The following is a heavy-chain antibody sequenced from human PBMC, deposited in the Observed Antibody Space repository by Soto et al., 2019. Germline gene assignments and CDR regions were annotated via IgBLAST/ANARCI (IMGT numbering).Heavy chain of an antibody. V-gene: IGHV1-24*01. CDR1: GYTLTELS. D-gene: IGHD6-6*01. CDR3: ATSIAEKRTVDY. CDR2: FDPEDGET. J-gene: IGHJ4*02. Sequence: GASVKVSCKVSGYTLTELSMHWVRQAPGKGLEWMGGFDPEDGETIYAQKIQGRVTMTEDTSTDTACMELSSLRSEDTAVYYCATSIAEKRTVDYWGQGTLVTVSS.